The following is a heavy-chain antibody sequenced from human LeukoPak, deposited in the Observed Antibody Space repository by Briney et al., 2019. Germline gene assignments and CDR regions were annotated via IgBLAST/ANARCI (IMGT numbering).Heavy chain of an antibody. CDR3: AKARGFAEFDY. CDR2: ISDTGDTT. D-gene: IGHD3-10*01. CDR1: GFTFSGHG. V-gene: IGHV3-23*01. Sequence: GGSLRLSCAASGFTFSGHGMRWVRQAPGKGLECVSAISDTGDTTYYADSVKGRLTISRDNSKNTLYLQMNSLRAEDTALYFCAKARGFAEFDYWGQGTLVTVSS. J-gene: IGHJ4*02.